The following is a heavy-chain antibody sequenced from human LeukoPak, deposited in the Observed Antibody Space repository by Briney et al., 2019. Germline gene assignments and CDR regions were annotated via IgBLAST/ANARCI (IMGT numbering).Heavy chain of an antibody. CDR3: ARGRSYDILTGYWKGGAFDI. CDR1: GFTFSSYA. CDR2: ISGTGGNT. D-gene: IGHD3-9*01. J-gene: IGHJ3*02. Sequence: PGGSLRLSCAASGFTFSSYAMSWVRQAPGKGLEWVSGISGTGGNTYYADSVKGRFTISRDNSKNTLYLQMSSLRAEDTALYYFARGRSYDILTGYWKGGAFDIWGQGTMVTVSS. V-gene: IGHV3-23*01.